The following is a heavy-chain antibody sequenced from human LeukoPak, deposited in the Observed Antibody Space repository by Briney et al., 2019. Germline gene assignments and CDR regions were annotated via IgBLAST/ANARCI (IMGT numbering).Heavy chain of an antibody. V-gene: IGHV3-13*01. CDR3: ARGAPLTTVTPDWYFDL. CDR1: GFTFSSYD. D-gene: IGHD4-17*01. Sequence: PGGSLRLSCAASGFTFSSYDMHWVRQATGKGLEWVSAIGTAGDTYYPGSVKGRFTISRENAKNSLYLQMNSLRAGDTAVYYCARGAPLTTVTPDWYFDLWGRGTLVTVSS. CDR2: IGTAGDT. J-gene: IGHJ2*01.